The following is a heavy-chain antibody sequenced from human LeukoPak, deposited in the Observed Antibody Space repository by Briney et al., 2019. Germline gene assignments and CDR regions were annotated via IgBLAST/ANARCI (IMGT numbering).Heavy chain of an antibody. Sequence: SETLSLTCTVSGGSISSYYWSWIRQPPGKGLEWIGYIYYSGSTNYNPSLKSRVTISVDTSKNQFSLKLSSVTAADTAVYYCARDDSSGEGAFDIWGQGTMVTVSS. CDR3: ARDDSSGEGAFDI. J-gene: IGHJ3*02. CDR2: IYYSGST. D-gene: IGHD3-22*01. CDR1: GGSISSYY. V-gene: IGHV4-59*01.